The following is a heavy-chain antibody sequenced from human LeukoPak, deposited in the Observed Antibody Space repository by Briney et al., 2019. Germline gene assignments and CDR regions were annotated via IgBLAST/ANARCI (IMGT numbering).Heavy chain of an antibody. D-gene: IGHD2-21*01. J-gene: IGHJ4*02. CDR2: IYYSGST. V-gene: IGHV4-39*01. Sequence: PSETLSLTCTVSGGSIGTYYWGWIRQPPGKGLEWIGSIYYSGSTYYNPSLKSRVTISVDTSKNQFSLKLSSVTAADTAVYYCARLVAMGYYFDYWGQGTLVTVSS. CDR1: GGSIGTYY. CDR3: ARLVAMGYYFDY.